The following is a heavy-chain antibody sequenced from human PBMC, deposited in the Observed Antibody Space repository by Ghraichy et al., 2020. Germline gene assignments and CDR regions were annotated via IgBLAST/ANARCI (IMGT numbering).Heavy chain of an antibody. CDR3: ARIAVTGTWYFDR. J-gene: IGHJ2*01. CDR2: ISYSSTYI. D-gene: IGHD6-19*01. V-gene: IGHV3-21*01. Sequence: LKWVSSISYSSTYIYYADSVKGRFTVSRDNAKNSLYLQLSSLGAEDTAVYYCARIAVTGTWYFDRWGRGTLVTV.